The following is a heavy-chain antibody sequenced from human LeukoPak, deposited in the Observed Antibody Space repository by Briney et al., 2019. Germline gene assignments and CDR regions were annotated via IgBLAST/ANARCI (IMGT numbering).Heavy chain of an antibody. Sequence: PSESLSLTCAVYGGSFSGYYWSWVRQPPGKGGEWMGEINHSGSTNYNPSLMSGGTISVDTSKTQFSLKLSSVTAADTAVYYCARGGYYDYVWGSYRFAYWGQGTLVTVSS. CDR2: INHSGST. CDR1: GGSFSGYY. CDR3: ARGGYYDYVWGSYRFAY. V-gene: IGHV4-34*01. J-gene: IGHJ4*02. D-gene: IGHD3-16*02.